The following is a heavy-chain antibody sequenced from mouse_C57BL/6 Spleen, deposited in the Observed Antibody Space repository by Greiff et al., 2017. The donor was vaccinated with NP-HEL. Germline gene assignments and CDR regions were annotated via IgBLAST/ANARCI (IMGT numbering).Heavy chain of an antibody. V-gene: IGHV1-53*01. Sequence: VQLQESGPELVKPGASVKISCKASGYTFTSYWMHWVKQRPGQGLEWIGNINPSNGGTNYNEKFKSKATLTVDKSSSTAYMQLSSLTSEDSAVYYCARGGTGTDFDYWGQGTTLTVSS. CDR3: ARGGTGTDFDY. CDR2: INPSNGGT. CDR1: GYTFTSYW. D-gene: IGHD4-1*01. J-gene: IGHJ2*01.